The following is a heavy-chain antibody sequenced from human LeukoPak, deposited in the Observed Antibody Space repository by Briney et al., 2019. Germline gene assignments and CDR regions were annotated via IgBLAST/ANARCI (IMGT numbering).Heavy chain of an antibody. D-gene: IGHD5-18*01. CDR1: GGSISRYY. Sequence: SETLSLTCTVSGGSISRYYWSWIRQPPGKGLEWIGYIYYSGTTNYNPSLKSRVTISIDTSKNQFSLKLRSVTAADTAVYYCARGYSYGYSVYFDYWGQGTLVTVSS. CDR3: ARGYSYGYSVYFDY. J-gene: IGHJ4*02. V-gene: IGHV4-59*08. CDR2: IYYSGTT.